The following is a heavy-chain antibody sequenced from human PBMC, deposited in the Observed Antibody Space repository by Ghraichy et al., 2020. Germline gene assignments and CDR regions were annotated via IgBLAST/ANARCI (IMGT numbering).Heavy chain of an antibody. J-gene: IGHJ4*02. CDR1: GFTFRGYW. CDR3: ASGYGSGKFPFDY. CDR2: IDSDGTST. D-gene: IGHD3-10*01. Sequence: GGSLRLSCAASGFTFRGYWMHWVRQAPGKGLVWVSYIDSDGTSTDFADSVKGRFTISRDNAKTTLYLQMNSLRVEDTAVYYCASGYGSGKFPFDYWGQGILVTVSS. V-gene: IGHV3-74*01.